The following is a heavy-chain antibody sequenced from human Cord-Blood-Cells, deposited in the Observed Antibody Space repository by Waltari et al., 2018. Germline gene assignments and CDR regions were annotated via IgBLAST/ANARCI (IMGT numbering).Heavy chain of an antibody. V-gene: IGHV4-34*01. D-gene: IGHD6-13*01. CDR2: INHSGST. CDR1: GGPFGGYS. Sequence: VQLPQGGAGLLKPSETLSLTCAVYGGPFGGYSWTWTRHPLGKGLEWIGEINHSGSTNYNPSLKSRVTISVDTSKNQFSLKLSSVTAADTAVYYCARGLAIAAAGNRGLGYWGQGTLVTVSS. CDR3: ARGLAIAAAGNRGLGY. J-gene: IGHJ4*02.